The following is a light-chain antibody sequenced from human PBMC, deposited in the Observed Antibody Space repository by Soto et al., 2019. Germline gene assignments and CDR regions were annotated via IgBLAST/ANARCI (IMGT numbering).Light chain of an antibody. V-gene: IGKV1-5*01. J-gene: IGKJ2*01. CDR3: QQYTTYPRT. CDR1: QSISSG. CDR2: DAS. Sequence: DIQMTQSPSALSASVGDRVTITCRASQSISSGLAWYQQKPGKAPKFLIYDASSLESGVPSRFSGSGSGTEFTLTISSLQPDDFATYYCQQYTTYPRTFGQGTKLEIK.